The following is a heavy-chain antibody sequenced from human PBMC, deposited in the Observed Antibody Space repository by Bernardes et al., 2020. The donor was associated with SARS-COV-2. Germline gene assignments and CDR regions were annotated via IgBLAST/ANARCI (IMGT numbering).Heavy chain of an antibody. CDR1: GYTFTSYG. D-gene: IGHD2-15*01. CDR2: ISAYNGNT. V-gene: IGHV1-18*01. CDR3: ARYKLLDCSGGSCYSVNYYYYGMDV. J-gene: IGHJ6*02. Sequence: AAGKVSCKASGYTFTSYGISWVRQAPGQGLEWMGWISAYNGNTNYVQKLQGRVTMTTDTSTSTAYMELRSLRSDDTAVYYCARYKLLDCSGGSCYSVNYYYYGMDVWGQGTTVTVSS.